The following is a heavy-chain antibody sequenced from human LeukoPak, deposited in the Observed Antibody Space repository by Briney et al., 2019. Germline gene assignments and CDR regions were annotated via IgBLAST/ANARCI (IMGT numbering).Heavy chain of an antibody. Sequence: GGSLRLSCAASGFTFSSYGMHWVRQAPGKGLEWVAVISYDGSNKYYADSAKGRFTISRDNSKNTLYLQMNSLRAEDTAVYYCAKDQVRGEYFAGFFDYWGQGTLVTVSS. J-gene: IGHJ4*02. CDR3: AKDQVRGEYFAGFFDY. D-gene: IGHD3-10*01. V-gene: IGHV3-30*18. CDR1: GFTFSSYG. CDR2: ISYDGSNK.